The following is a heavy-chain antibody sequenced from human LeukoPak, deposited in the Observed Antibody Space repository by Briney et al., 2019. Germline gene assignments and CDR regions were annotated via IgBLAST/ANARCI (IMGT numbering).Heavy chain of an antibody. CDR1: GGSISSYY. J-gene: IGHJ5*02. Sequence: SETLSLTCTVSGGSISSYYWSWIRQPAGKGLEWIGRIYTSGSTNYNPSLKSRVTMSVDTSKNQFSLKLSSVTAADTAVYYCARGSRAMSAITMVRGAKNRGGFDPWGQGTLVTVSS. CDR2: IYTSGST. CDR3: ARGSRAMSAITMVRGAKNRGGFDP. D-gene: IGHD3-10*01. V-gene: IGHV4-4*07.